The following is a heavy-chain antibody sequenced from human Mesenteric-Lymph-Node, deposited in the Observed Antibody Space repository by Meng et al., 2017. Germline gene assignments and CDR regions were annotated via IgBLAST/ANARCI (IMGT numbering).Heavy chain of an antibody. Sequence: GESLKISCAASGITFSSFAMTWVRQAPGKGLEWVSAISGRGGNTYYADSVKGRFTISRDNSKNTLYLQMSSLRAEDTAVYYCAKDVVGATYSFDIWGQGTMVTVSS. J-gene: IGHJ3*02. CDR1: GITFSSFA. CDR2: ISGRGGNT. V-gene: IGHV3-23*01. CDR3: AKDVVGATYSFDI. D-gene: IGHD1-26*01.